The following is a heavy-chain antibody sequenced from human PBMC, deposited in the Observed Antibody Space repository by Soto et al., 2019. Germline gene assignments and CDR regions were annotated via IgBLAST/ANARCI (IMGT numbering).Heavy chain of an antibody. J-gene: IGHJ6*02. Sequence: QLQLQESGPGLVKPSETLSLTCTVSGGSISSSSYYWGWIRQPPGKGLEWIGSIYYSGSTYYNPSLKCRVTIPVDTYKNHFPLMLRFVTAADTAVYYCASHPPMYFSRSWYRRGPQYSCCGMDVWGQGTTVTVSS. V-gene: IGHV4-39*01. CDR2: IYYSGST. CDR1: GGSISSSSYY. D-gene: IGHD6-13*01. CDR3: ASHPPMYFSRSWYRRGPQYSCCGMDV.